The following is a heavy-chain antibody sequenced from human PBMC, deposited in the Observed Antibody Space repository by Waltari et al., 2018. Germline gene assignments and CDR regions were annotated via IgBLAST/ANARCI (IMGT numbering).Heavy chain of an antibody. J-gene: IGHJ4*02. CDR3: AKDQAEWLVLDGYFDS. V-gene: IGHV3-23*01. CDR2: MSGTGEYT. CDR1: GFNFSNYA. D-gene: IGHD6-19*01. Sequence: EVQLLESGGDLEQPGGSLRISCVGSGFNFSNYAMNWVRQAPGDGLGWVSTMSGTGEYTYYADSVKGRVTISRDNSKNTVFLHMNNLRVEDTAIYFCAKDQAEWLVLDGYFDSWGQGTPVTVSS.